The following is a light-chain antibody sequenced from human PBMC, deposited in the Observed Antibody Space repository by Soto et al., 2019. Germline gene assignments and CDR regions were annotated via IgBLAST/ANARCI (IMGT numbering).Light chain of an antibody. CDR1: SSDVGGYNY. CDR2: DVT. V-gene: IGLV2-14*03. CDR3: SSYTSDTTGV. J-gene: IGLJ1*01. Sequence: LTQPDSVSGSPGQSIAISCTGTSSDVGGYNYVSWYQQHPGKAPKLMIYDVTTRPSGVSNRFSGSKSGNTAALTISGLQAEDEADYYCSSYTSDTTGVFGTGTKLTVL.